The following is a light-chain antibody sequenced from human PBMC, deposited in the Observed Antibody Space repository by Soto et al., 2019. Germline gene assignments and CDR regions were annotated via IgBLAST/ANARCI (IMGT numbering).Light chain of an antibody. CDR1: SSNIGTNA. CDR3: AAWDDSLTGWV. J-gene: IGLJ3*02. CDR2: NYD. V-gene: IGLV1-44*01. Sequence: QSVLTQPPSVSGTPGQRVTISCSGSSSNIGTNAVNWFLQLPGTAPKLLIYNYDQRPSGVPDRLSGSKSGTSASLVISGLQSEDEADYYCAAWDDSLTGWVFGGGTQLTVL.